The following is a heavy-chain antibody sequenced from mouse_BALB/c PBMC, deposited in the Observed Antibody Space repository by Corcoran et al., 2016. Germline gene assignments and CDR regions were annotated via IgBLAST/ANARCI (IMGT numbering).Heavy chain of an antibody. CDR3: AREAMDY. V-gene: IGHV9-1*02. J-gene: IGHJ4*01. Sequence: QIQLVQSGPELKKPGETVKISCKASGYTFTNYGMNWVKQAPGKGLKWMGWINTYTGEPTYADDFKGRFAFSLETSASTAYLQINNLKNEDMATYFCAREAMDYWGQGTSVTVSS. CDR2: INTYTGEP. CDR1: GYTFTNYG.